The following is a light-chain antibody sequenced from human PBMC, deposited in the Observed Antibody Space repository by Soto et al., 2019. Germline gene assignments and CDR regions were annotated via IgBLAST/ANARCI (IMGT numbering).Light chain of an antibody. J-gene: IGLJ1*01. CDR1: SSDVGGYDY. Sequence: QSVLTQPASVSGSPGQSITISCTGTSSDVGGYDYVSWYQLHPGKAPKLMVFEVNNRPSGVSYCFSGSKSGNTASLTISGLQAEDEADYFCSSYSISTAYLFGTGTKVTVL. CDR2: EVN. V-gene: IGLV2-14*01. CDR3: SSYSISTAYL.